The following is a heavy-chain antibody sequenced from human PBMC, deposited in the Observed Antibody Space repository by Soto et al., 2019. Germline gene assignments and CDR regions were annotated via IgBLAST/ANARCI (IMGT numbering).Heavy chain of an antibody. Sequence: GGSLRLSCAASGFTFSSYGMHWVRQAPGKGLEWVAVISYDGSNKYYADSVKGRFTISRDNSKNTLYLQMNSLRAEDTAVYYCAKDVCISTSCPMWFDPWGQGTLVTVSS. CDR3: AKDVCISTSCPMWFDP. CDR1: GFTFSSYG. D-gene: IGHD2-2*01. CDR2: ISYDGSNK. J-gene: IGHJ5*02. V-gene: IGHV3-30*18.